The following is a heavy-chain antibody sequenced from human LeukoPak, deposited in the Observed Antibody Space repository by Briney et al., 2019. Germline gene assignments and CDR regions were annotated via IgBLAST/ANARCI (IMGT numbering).Heavy chain of an antibody. V-gene: IGHV5-51*01. CDR1: GYSFTSYW. CDR2: IYPDDSDT. CDR3: ARHDRYDILTGYPNY. J-gene: IGHJ4*02. D-gene: IGHD3-9*01. Sequence: GESLKISCKGSGYSFTSYWIGWVRQMPGKGLEWMGIIYPDDSDTRYSPSFQGQVTISADKSISTAYLQWSSLKASDTAMYYCARHDRYDILTGYPNYWGQGTLVTVSS.